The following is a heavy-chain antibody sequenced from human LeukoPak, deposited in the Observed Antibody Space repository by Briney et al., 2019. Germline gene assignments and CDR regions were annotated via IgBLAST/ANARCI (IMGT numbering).Heavy chain of an antibody. CDR2: IKEDGTET. D-gene: IGHD5-24*01. CDR1: GFMFSSNW. Sequence: GGSLRLSCAASGFMFSSNWMSWVRLAPGKGLEWVANIKEDGTETYYVDSVEGRFTISGDNAKNSLYLQMNSLRVEDTAVYYCAKEGRSLQTYWGQGTLVTVSS. CDR3: AKEGRSLQTY. V-gene: IGHV3-7*03. J-gene: IGHJ4*02.